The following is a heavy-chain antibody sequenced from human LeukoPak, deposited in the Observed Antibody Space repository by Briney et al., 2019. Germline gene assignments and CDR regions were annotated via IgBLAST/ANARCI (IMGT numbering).Heavy chain of an antibody. CDR3: ARRRKNGRGSDWW. D-gene: IGHD2-21*01. V-gene: IGHV3-21*01. CDR2: INSRGDYI. CDR1: GFDFSIYG. J-gene: IGHJ4*02. Sequence: GGSLRLSCAASGFDFSIYGMNWVRQAPGKGLEWVLSINSRGDYIYYSDSLKGRFTISRDNARSSLYLQMSSLRAEDTAVYYGARRRKNGRGSDWWWGQGTLATVSS.